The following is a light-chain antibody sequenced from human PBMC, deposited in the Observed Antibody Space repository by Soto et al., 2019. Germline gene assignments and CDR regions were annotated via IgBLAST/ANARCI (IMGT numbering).Light chain of an antibody. CDR2: DVT. V-gene: IGLV2-14*03. CDR3: SSYTSSSTYV. J-gene: IGLJ1*01. CDR1: SRDIGSYDY. Sequence: QSALTQPASVSGSPGQSITISCTGTSRDIGSYDYVSWYQQHPGQAPQLIIYDVTDRPSGISDRFSGSKSGNTASLTISGLQPEDEADYYCSSYTSSSTYVFGTGTKLTVL.